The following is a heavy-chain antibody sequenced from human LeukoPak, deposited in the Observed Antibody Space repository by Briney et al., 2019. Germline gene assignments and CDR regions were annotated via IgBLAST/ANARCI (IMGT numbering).Heavy chain of an antibody. CDR1: GGSISSYY. V-gene: IGHV4-59*12. Sequence: SETLSLTCTVSGGSISSYYWSWIRQPPGKGLEWIGYIYYSGSTNYNPSLKSRVTISVDTSKNQFSLKLSSVTAADTAVYYCARGPYTKYDFWSGYPSWGQGTLVTVSS. D-gene: IGHD3-3*01. CDR3: ARGPYTKYDFWSGYPS. J-gene: IGHJ5*02. CDR2: IYYSGST.